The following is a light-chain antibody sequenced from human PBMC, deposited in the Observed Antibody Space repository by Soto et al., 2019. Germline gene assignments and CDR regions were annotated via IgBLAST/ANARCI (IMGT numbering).Light chain of an antibody. Sequence: QSVLTQPASVSGSPGQSITISCTGTSSDVGVYNYVSWYQQHPGKAPKLMIYDVSNRPSGVSNRFSGSKSGNTASLTISGLQAEDEADYYCSSYTSSSTPRVVFGGGTKLTVL. CDR3: SSYTSSSTPRVV. CDR2: DVS. V-gene: IGLV2-14*01. J-gene: IGLJ2*01. CDR1: SSDVGVYNY.